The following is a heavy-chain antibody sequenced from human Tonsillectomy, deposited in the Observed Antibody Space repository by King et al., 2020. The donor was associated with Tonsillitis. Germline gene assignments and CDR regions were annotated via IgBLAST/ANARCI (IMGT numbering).Heavy chain of an antibody. CDR3: ARDLHDYGEYFAN. J-gene: IGHJ4*02. D-gene: IGHD4-17*01. CDR1: GFTFSDYF. CDR2: ISSSSSYT. Sequence: VQLVESGGGLVKPGGSLRLSCAASGFTFSDYFMSWIRQAPGKGLEWISYISSSSSYTNYADSVKGRFTISRDNAKNSLYLQMNSLRAEDTAVYYCARDLHDYGEYFANWGQGTLVTVSS. V-gene: IGHV3-11*05.